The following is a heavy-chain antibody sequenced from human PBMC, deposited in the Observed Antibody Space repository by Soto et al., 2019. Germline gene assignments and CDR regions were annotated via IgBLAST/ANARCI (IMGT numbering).Heavy chain of an antibody. CDR3: ARGPIAAAGPFAY. D-gene: IGHD6-13*01. Sequence: GGSLRLSCAASGFTVSSNYMSWVRQAPGKGLEWVSVIYSGGSTYYADSVKGRFTISRHNSKNTLYLQMNSLRAEDTAVYYCARGPIAAAGPFAYRGQGTLVTVSS. CDR2: IYSGGST. CDR1: GFTVSSNY. J-gene: IGHJ4*02. V-gene: IGHV3-53*04.